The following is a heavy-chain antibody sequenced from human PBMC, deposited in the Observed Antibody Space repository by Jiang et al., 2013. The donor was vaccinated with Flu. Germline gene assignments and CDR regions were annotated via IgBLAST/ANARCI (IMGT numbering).Heavy chain of an antibody. CDR3: ALTRDTRKSVAMDV. V-gene: IGHV2-70D*14. CDR2: IDWHDDK. CDR1: GFSLSSTGMR. J-gene: IGHJ6*03. Sequence: KPTQTLTLTCTFSGFSLSSTGMRVTWVRQPPGKALEWLARIDWHDDKFYNASLETRLTISKDTSKNQVVLTMTDMDPVDTGTYFCALTRDTRKSVAMDVVGQGDHGHRLL. D-gene: IGHD5/OR15-5a*01.